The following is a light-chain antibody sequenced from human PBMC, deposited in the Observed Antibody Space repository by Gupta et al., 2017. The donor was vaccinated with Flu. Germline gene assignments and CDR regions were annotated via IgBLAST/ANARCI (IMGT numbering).Light chain of an antibody. CDR1: TSNIGGNA. Sequence: HSLLIQPPPASRTPGQRAPIACAGSTSNIGGNAVNWYQHFTDTAPKLLIHTNGQRPSGVPDRFSGSKSGTSASLAISRLQSEDEADYYYAAWDDSRNGWVFGGGTKLTVL. CDR3: AAWDDSRNGWV. J-gene: IGLJ3*02. V-gene: IGLV1-44*01. CDR2: TNG.